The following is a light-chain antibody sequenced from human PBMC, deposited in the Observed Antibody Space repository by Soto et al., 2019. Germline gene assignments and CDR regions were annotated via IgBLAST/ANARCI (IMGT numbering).Light chain of an antibody. V-gene: IGLV1-44*01. CDR1: SSNMGSNT. Sequence: QAVVTQPPSASGTPGQGVAISCSGSSSNMGSNTVNWYQQLPGTAPKLLIYNDNQRPSGVPDRFFGSKSGTSASLAITGLQSEDEADYYCAAWDGSLNHILFGGGTKVTVL. CDR2: NDN. CDR3: AAWDGSLNHIL. J-gene: IGLJ2*01.